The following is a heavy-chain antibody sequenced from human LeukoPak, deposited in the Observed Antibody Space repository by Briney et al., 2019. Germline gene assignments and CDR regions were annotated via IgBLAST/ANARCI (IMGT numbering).Heavy chain of an antibody. CDR3: ARRPLYSSGWYYFDY. V-gene: IGHV5-51*01. D-gene: IGHD6-19*01. Sequence: GKSLKISCKGSGYSFTSYWIGWVRQMPGKGLEWMGIIYPGDSDTRYSPSFQGQVTISADKSISTAYLQWSSLKASDTAMYYCARRPLYSSGWYYFDYWGQGTLVTVSS. CDR1: GYSFTSYW. J-gene: IGHJ4*02. CDR2: IYPGDSDT.